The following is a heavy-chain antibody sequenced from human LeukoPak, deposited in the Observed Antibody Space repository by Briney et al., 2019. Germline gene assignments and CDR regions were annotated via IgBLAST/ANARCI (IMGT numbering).Heavy chain of an antibody. CDR1: GGSISGSY. V-gene: IGHV4-59*01. J-gene: IGHJ6*02. Sequence: NPSETLSLTCTVSGGSISGSYWSWIRQPPGKGLEWIGYVYYRGNTNYNPSLKSRVTISVDMSKNQFSLKLRSVTAADTAVYYCARTGYSSDYYGMDVWGQGTTVTVSS. D-gene: IGHD6-25*01. CDR2: VYYRGNT. CDR3: ARTGYSSDYYGMDV.